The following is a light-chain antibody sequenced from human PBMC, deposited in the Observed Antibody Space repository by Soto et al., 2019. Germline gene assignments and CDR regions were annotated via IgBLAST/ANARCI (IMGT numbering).Light chain of an antibody. Sequence: DIVMTQSPDSLSVSLGERATINCKSSQSVFHRSNNKNFLAWYQQKPGQPPKLLIYWASARESGVPDRLSGSGSGTDFTLTISSLQAEDVAVYYCQQYYSSPTFGGGTKVEIK. CDR1: QSVFHRSNNKNF. CDR2: WAS. CDR3: QQYYSSPT. J-gene: IGKJ4*01. V-gene: IGKV4-1*01.